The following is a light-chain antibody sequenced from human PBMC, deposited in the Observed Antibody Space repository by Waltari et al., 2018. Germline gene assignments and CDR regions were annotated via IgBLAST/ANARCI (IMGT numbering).Light chain of an antibody. CDR1: QSVRST. CDR2: GTS. CDR3: QQYDYWPWM. V-gene: IGKV3D-15*01. Sequence: IVMTQSPATLSLSPGESATHSCRASQSVRSTFAWFQQKPGQPPRLLIYGTSTRATGIPARFTGSGSGTEFSLTISSLQPEDFATYYCQQYDYWPWMFGQGTRVETK. J-gene: IGKJ1*01.